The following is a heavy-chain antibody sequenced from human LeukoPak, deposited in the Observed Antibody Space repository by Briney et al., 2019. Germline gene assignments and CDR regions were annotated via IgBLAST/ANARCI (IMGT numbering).Heavy chain of an antibody. CDR2: IYPRDGST. J-gene: IGHJ4*02. CDR3: ARDQEAFDY. Sequence: ASVKVSCKASGYGFTSNYIHWVRQAPGQGLEWMGMIYPRDGSTSYAQKFQGRVTVTRDTSTSTVHMKLSGLRSEDTAVYYCARDQEAFDYWGQGTLVTVSS. CDR1: GYGFTSNY. V-gene: IGHV1-46*01.